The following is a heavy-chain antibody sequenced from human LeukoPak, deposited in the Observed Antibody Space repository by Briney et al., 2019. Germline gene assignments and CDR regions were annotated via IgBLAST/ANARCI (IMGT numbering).Heavy chain of an antibody. CDR1: GYTFTGYY. CDR3: ATDREGATGLEAFDL. D-gene: IGHD1-1*01. V-gene: IGHV1-2*02. J-gene: IGHJ3*01. CDR2: INPNSGGT. Sequence: ASVKVSCKASGYTFTGYYMHWVRQAPGQGLEWMGWINPNSGGTNYAQKFQGRVTMTRDTSISTAYMELSRLRSDDTAVYYCATDREGATGLEAFDLWGQGTMVIVSS.